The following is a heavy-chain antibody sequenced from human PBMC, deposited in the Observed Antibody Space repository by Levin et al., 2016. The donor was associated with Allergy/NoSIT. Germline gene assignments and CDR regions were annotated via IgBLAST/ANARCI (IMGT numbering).Heavy chain of an antibody. D-gene: IGHD6-19*01. V-gene: IGHV4-39*01. Sequence: SETLSLTCNVSDDSISSSNYYWGWIRQPPGKGLEWIGSIYYTGSTYYNPSLKSQVTISLDASKSQFSLRLNSVTAADTAVYYCASGIAVAGHYYYYYMDVWGKGTTVTVSS. J-gene: IGHJ6*03. CDR1: DDSISSSNYY. CDR2: IYYTGST. CDR3: ASGIAVAGHYYYYYMDV.